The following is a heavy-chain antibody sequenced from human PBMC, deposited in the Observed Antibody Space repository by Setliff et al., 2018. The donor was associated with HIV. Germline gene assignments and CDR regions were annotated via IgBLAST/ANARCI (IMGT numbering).Heavy chain of an antibody. CDR2: MMTIFSTT. CDR1: AGSFSIFA. Sequence: LVKVSCKSSAGSFSIFAINWVRQAPGQGLEWMGGMMTIFSTTNYARKFQGRVTITRDTSATTAYMELSSLRSEDTAIFYCAREPIGGDDAFDIWGQGTMVTVS. V-gene: IGHV1-69*05. D-gene: IGHD2-21*02. CDR3: AREPIGGDDAFDI. J-gene: IGHJ3*02.